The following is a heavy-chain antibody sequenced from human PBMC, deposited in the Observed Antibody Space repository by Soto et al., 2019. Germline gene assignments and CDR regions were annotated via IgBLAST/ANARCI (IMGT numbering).Heavy chain of an antibody. V-gene: IGHV1-8*01. Sequence: QVQLVQSGAEVKKPGASVKVSCKASGYTFTSYDINWVRQATGQGLEWMGWMKPNSGNTGYAQKFQGRVTMTRNTSISTAYMELSSLRSEDTAVYYCARVPNYDILTGYYYYYMDVWGKGTTVTVSS. J-gene: IGHJ6*03. CDR3: ARVPNYDILTGYYYYYMDV. CDR2: MKPNSGNT. CDR1: GYTFTSYD. D-gene: IGHD3-9*01.